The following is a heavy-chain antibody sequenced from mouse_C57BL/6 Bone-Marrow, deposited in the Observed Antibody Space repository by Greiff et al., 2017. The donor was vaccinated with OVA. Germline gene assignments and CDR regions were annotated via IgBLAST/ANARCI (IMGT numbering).Heavy chain of an antibody. CDR2: IYPGDGDT. Sequence: QVQLKQSGPELVKPGASVKISCKASGYAFSSSWMNWVKQRPGKGLEWIGRIYPGDGDTNYNGKFKGKATLTADKSSSTAYMQLSSLTSEDSAVYFCARSSSGYVGYYAMDYWGQGTSVTVSS. CDR1: GYAFSSSW. V-gene: IGHV1-82*01. CDR3: ARSSSGYVGYYAMDY. J-gene: IGHJ4*01. D-gene: IGHD3-2*02.